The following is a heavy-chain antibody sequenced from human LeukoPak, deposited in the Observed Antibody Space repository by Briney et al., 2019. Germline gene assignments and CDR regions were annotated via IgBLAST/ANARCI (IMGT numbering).Heavy chain of an antibody. CDR3: ARHGYCSSTSCYPEYYYYGMDV. J-gene: IGHJ6*02. Sequence: SVKVSCKASGGTFSSYAISWMRQAPGQGLEWMGGIIPIFGTANYAQKFQGRVTITADESTSTAYMELSSLRSEDTAVYYCARHGYCSSTSCYPEYYYYGMDVWGQGTTVTVSS. CDR2: IIPIFGTA. V-gene: IGHV1-69*13. CDR1: GGTFSSYA. D-gene: IGHD2-2*03.